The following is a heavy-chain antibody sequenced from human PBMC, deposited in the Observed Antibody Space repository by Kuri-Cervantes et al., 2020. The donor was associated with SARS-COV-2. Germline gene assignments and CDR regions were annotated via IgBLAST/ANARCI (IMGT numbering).Heavy chain of an antibody. V-gene: IGHV1-69*13. Sequence: SVKVSCKTSGYIVTDYYMYWVRQAPGQGLEWMGGIIPIFGTANYAQKFQGRVTITADESTSTAYMELSSLRSEDTAVYYCARGGPIAVAGYYYYGMDVWGQGTTVTVSS. D-gene: IGHD6-19*01. CDR3: ARGGPIAVAGYYYYGMDV. J-gene: IGHJ6*02. CDR2: IIPIFGTA. CDR1: GYIVTDYY.